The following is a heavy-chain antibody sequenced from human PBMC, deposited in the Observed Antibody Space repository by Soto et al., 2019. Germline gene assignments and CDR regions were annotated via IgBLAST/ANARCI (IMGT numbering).Heavy chain of an antibody. V-gene: IGHV3-7*01. Sequence: GGSLRLSCAASGFTFNKYWMSWARQAPGKGLEWVATINEDGSERHYVDSVKGRFTISRDSAKESLYLQMNSLRAEDTAVYYCARVSPDSCYRASEVWGQGTMVTVSS. D-gene: IGHD2-15*01. J-gene: IGHJ3*01. CDR3: ARVSPDSCYRASEV. CDR1: GFTFNKYW. CDR2: INEDGSER.